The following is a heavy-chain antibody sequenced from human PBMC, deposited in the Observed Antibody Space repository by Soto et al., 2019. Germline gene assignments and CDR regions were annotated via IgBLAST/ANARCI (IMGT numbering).Heavy chain of an antibody. Sequence: SETLSLTCAVSGGSISSSNWWSWVRQPPGKGLEWIGEIYHSGSTNYNPSLKSRVTISVDKSKNQFSLKLSSVTAADTAVYYCARDSKYYDILTGYTSYYGMDVWGQGTTVT. V-gene: IGHV4-4*02. CDR2: IYHSGST. J-gene: IGHJ6*02. CDR1: GGSISSSNW. CDR3: ARDSKYYDILTGYTSYYGMDV. D-gene: IGHD3-9*01.